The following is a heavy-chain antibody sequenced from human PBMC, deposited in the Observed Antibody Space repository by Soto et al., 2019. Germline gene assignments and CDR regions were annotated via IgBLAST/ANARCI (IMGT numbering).Heavy chain of an antibody. Sequence: PGGSLRLSCGASGFTVSSNYMSWVRQAPGKGLEWVSVIYSGGSTYYADSVKGRFTISRDNSKNTLYLQMNSLRAEDTAVYYCARSRTGTTYGGMDVWGQGTTVTVSS. CDR1: GFTVSSNY. CDR2: IYSGGST. V-gene: IGHV3-66*01. J-gene: IGHJ6*02. D-gene: IGHD1-7*01. CDR3: ARSRTGTTYGGMDV.